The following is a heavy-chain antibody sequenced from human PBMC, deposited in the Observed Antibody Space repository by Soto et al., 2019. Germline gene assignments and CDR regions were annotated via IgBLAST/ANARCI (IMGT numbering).Heavy chain of an antibody. Sequence: GGSLRLSCAASGFTFSSYWMHWVRQAPGKGLVWVSRINSDGSSTSYADSVKGRFTISRDNAKNTLYLQMNSLRAEDTAVYYCATHSSRWYGPHPGLDPWGQGTLVTVSS. CDR3: ATHSSRWYGPHPGLDP. V-gene: IGHV3-74*01. D-gene: IGHD6-13*01. J-gene: IGHJ5*02. CDR2: INSDGSST. CDR1: GFTFSSYW.